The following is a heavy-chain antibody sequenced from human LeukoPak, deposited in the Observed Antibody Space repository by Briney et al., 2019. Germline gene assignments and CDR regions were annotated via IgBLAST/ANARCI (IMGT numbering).Heavy chain of an antibody. V-gene: IGHV3-7*01. CDR3: ADLGTSD. Sequence: GGSLRLSCAVSGFRFSSQWMTWVRQAPGTGLEWVATINSDGSAKYHVDSVKGRFTTSRDNAKNLVYLQMSILRAEDTAVYHCADLGTSDCGQGTLVTVSS. CDR1: GFRFSSQW. J-gene: IGHJ4*02. CDR2: INSDGSAK. D-gene: IGHD1-7*01.